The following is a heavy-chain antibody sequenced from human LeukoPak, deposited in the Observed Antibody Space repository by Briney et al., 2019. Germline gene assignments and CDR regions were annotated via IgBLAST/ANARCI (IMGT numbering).Heavy chain of an antibody. V-gene: IGHV3-23*01. CDR2: IGSDNKP. CDR3: AREATSSSGWYIDY. Sequence: GGSLRLSCEASGFTFSAYAMTWVRQAPGKGLEWVSSIGSDNKPHYSESVKGRFTISRDNSKNTLYLQMNSLRAEDTAVYYCAREATSSSGWYIDYWGQGTLVAVSS. CDR1: GFTFSAYA. D-gene: IGHD6-25*01. J-gene: IGHJ4*02.